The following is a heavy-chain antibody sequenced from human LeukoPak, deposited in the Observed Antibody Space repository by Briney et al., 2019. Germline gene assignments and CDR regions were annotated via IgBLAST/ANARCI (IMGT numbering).Heavy chain of an antibody. CDR3: VRRAAVRGMDF. Sequence: GGSRRLSCTASGFILDTHTLTRVRQAPGKGLEWVASISGSGDSTNYGDSVKGRFTISRDNFKRTVHLEMSNLRADDTAMYYCVRRAAVRGMDFWGLGTTVIVSS. CDR2: ISGSGDST. D-gene: IGHD1-14*01. V-gene: IGHV3-23*01. CDR1: GFILDTHT. J-gene: IGHJ6*02.